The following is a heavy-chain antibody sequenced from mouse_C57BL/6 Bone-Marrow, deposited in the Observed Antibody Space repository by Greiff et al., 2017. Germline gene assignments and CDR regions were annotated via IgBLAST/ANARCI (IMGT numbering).Heavy chain of an antibody. CDR2: IYPGSGNT. Sequence: VQLQESGAELVRPGASVKLSCKASGYTFTDYYINWVKQRPGKGLEWIARIYPGSGNTYYNEKFKGKATLTAEKSSSTAYMQLSSLTSEDSAVYFGARYSLLLAFAYWGQGTLVTVSA. CDR3: ARYSLLLAFAY. J-gene: IGHJ3*01. D-gene: IGHD2-1*01. V-gene: IGHV1-76*01. CDR1: GYTFTDYY.